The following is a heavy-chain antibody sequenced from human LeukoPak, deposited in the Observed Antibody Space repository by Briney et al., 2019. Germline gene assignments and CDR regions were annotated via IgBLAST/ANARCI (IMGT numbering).Heavy chain of an antibody. CDR3: ARRGYCSSTSCYEYWFDP. V-gene: IGHV4-39*01. CDR1: GGSISSSSYY. D-gene: IGHD2-2*01. J-gene: IGHJ5*02. Sequence: SETLSLTCTVSGGSISSSSYYWGWIRQPPGKGLEWIGIIYYSGSTYYNPSLKSRLTISVDTSKNQFSLKLSSVTATDTAVYYCARRGYCSSTSCYEYWFDPCGHGTLVTVSS. CDR2: IYYSGST.